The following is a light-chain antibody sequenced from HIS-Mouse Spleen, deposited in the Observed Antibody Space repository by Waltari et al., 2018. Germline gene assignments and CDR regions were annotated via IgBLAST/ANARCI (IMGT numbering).Light chain of an antibody. V-gene: IGKV1-5*03. CDR1: QSISSW. J-gene: IGKJ4*01. CDR2: KAS. Sequence: DIQMTQSPSTLSASVGDSVIITCRASQSISSWLAWYQQKPGKAPKLLIYKASSLESGVPSRFSGSGSGTEFTLTISSLQPDDFATYYCQQYNSYLTFGGGTKVEIK. CDR3: QQYNSYLT.